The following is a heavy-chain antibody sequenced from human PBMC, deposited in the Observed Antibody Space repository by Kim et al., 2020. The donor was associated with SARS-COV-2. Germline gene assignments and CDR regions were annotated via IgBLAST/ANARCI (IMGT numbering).Heavy chain of an antibody. Sequence: YNPTLKSRVTISVDTSENQFSLKVNSVTAADTAVYFCMSQWSGSDYMSYWGQGTLVTVSS. D-gene: IGHD3-3*01. CDR3: MSQWSGSDYMSY. J-gene: IGHJ4*02. V-gene: IGHV4-39*01.